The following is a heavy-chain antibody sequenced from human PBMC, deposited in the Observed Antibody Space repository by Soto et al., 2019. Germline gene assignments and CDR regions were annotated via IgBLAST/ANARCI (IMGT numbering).Heavy chain of an antibody. CDR1: GGTFSSYA. D-gene: IGHD2-8*01. Sequence: ASVKVSCKASGGTFSSYAISWVRQAPGQGLEWMGGIIPIFGTANYAQKFQGRVTITADESTSTAYMELSSLRSEDTAVYYCARVDRGYCTNGVCYSFDYWGQGTLVTVSS. CDR3: ARVDRGYCTNGVCYSFDY. J-gene: IGHJ4*02. V-gene: IGHV1-69*13. CDR2: IIPIFGTA.